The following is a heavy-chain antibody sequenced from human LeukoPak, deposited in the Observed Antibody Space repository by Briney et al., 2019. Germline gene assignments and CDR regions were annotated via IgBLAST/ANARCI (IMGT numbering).Heavy chain of an antibody. CDR1: GGSMSSYY. CDR2: IYYSGST. D-gene: IGHD5-12*01. Sequence: SETLSLTCTVSGGSMSSYYWSWIRQPPGKGLEWIGYIYYSGSTNYNPSLKSRVTISVDTSKNQFSLKLSSVTAADTAVYYCARGIGVYSVDIVATSNFDYWGQGTLVTVSS. J-gene: IGHJ4*02. V-gene: IGHV4-59*01. CDR3: ARGIGVYSVDIVATSNFDY.